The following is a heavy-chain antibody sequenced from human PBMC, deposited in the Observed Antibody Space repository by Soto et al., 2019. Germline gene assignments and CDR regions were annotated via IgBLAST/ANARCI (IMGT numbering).Heavy chain of an antibody. V-gene: IGHV3-33*01. CDR1: GFTFSTYG. D-gene: IGHD1-26*01. CDR3: ARDGSGSTHQFDY. CDR2: IWYDGSNK. Sequence: QVQLGESGGGVGQPGWSLRLSCAASGFTFSTYGMHWVRQAPGKGLEWVAVIWYDGSNKYYADSVKGRFTISRDNSKNTLYLQMNSLRVEDTVVYYCARDGSGSTHQFDYWGQGTLVTVSS. J-gene: IGHJ4*02.